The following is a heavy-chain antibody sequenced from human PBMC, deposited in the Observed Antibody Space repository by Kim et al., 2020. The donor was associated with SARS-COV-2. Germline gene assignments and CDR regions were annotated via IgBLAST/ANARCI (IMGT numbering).Heavy chain of an antibody. CDR1: GFTFSSYD. J-gene: IGHJ5*02. D-gene: IGHD3-10*01. V-gene: IGHV3-13*01. Sequence: GGSLRLSCAASGFTFSSYDMHWVRQATGKGLEWVSAIGTAGDTYYPGSVKGRFTISRENAKNSLYLQMNSLRAGDTAVYYCARASIPRAMYGSGSNWFDPWGQGTLVTVSS. CDR3: ARASIPRAMYGSGSNWFDP. CDR2: IGTAGDT.